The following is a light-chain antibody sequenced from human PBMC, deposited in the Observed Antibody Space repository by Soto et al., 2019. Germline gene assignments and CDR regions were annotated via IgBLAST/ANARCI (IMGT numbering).Light chain of an antibody. CDR2: DAS. CDR1: QGISSA. J-gene: IGKJ5*01. Sequence: AIQLTQSPSSLSASVGDRVTITCRASQGISSALAWYQQKPGKAPKLLIYDASSLESGVPSRFSGSGSGTDFTLTISSLQPEDFATYHCQQFTSYPITFGQGTRLEIK. V-gene: IGKV1-13*02. CDR3: QQFTSYPIT.